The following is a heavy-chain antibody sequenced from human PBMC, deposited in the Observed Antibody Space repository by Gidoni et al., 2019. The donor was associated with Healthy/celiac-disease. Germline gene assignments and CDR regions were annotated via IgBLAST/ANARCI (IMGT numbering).Heavy chain of an antibody. CDR3: ARDTPRASPPYYYDSSGEFDY. V-gene: IGHV3-30-3*01. CDR2: ISYDGSNK. CDR1: GFPFSSYA. J-gene: IGHJ4*02. Sequence: QVQLVESGGGVVQPGRSLRLSCAASGFPFSSYAMPWVRQAPGKGLEWVAVISYDGSNKYYADSVKGRFTSSRDNSKNTLYLQMNSLRAEDTAVYYCARDTPRASPPYYYDSSGEFDYWGQGTLVTVSS. D-gene: IGHD3-22*01.